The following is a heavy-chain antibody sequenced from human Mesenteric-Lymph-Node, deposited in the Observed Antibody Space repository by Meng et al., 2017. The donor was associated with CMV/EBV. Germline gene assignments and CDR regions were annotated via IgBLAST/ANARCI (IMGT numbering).Heavy chain of an antibody. J-gene: IGHJ4*02. CDR2: ISGRGSIV. CDR3: VKIDFWCGNDY. V-gene: IGHV3-21*05. Sequence: GESLKISCAASGFTFSTQSFNWVRRAPGKGLEWVSFISGRGSIVYYADSVKGRFTISRDNAKNSLYLQMNSLRAEDTAVYYCVKIDFWCGNDYWGQGTLVTVSS. CDR1: GFTFSTQS. D-gene: IGHD3-3*01.